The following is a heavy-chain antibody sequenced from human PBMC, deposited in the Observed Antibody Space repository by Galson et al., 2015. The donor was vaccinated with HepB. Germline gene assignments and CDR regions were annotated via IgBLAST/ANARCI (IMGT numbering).Heavy chain of an antibody. CDR1: GGSISSYY. J-gene: IGHJ5*02. CDR2: IYYSGST. V-gene: IGHV4-59*01. Sequence: LSLTCTVSGGSISSYYWSWIRQPPGKGLEWIGYIYYSGSTNYNPSLKSRVTISVDTSKNQFSLKLSSVTAADTAVYYCARENYSSGWYALFDPWGQGTLVTVSS. D-gene: IGHD6-19*01. CDR3: ARENYSSGWYALFDP.